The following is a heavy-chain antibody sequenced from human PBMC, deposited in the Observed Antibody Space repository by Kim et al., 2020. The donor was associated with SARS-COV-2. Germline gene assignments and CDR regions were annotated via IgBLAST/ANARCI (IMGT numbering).Heavy chain of an antibody. D-gene: IGHD6-19*01. CDR3: ARRQASGWYGDWFDP. CDR2: IYWDDDK. V-gene: IGHV2-5*02. Sequence: SGPTLVNPTQTLTLTCTFSGFSLSTSGVGVGWIRQPPGKAMEWLALIYWDDDKRYSPSLKSRPTITKDTSKNQVVLTMTNMDPVDTATYYCARRQASGWYGDWFDPWGQGTLVTVSS. CDR1: GFSLSTSGVG. J-gene: IGHJ5*02.